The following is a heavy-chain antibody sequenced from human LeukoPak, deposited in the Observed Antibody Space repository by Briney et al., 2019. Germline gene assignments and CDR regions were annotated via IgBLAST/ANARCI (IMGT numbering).Heavy chain of an antibody. CDR3: AKGLTGSVNYLHY. CDR1: GFTFSSYA. V-gene: IGHV3-23*01. J-gene: IGHJ4*02. CDR2: IGGSGGST. Sequence: GGSLRLSCAASGFTFSSYAMSWIRQAPGKWLEWVSAIGGSGGSTYYADSVKGRFTISRDNSKNTLYLQMNSLRAEDTAVYYCAKGLTGSVNYLHYWGQGTLVTVSS. D-gene: IGHD1-20*01.